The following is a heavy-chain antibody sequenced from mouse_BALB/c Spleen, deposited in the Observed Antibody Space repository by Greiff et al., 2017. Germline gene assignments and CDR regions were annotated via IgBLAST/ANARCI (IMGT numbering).Heavy chain of an antibody. J-gene: IGHJ4*01. Sequence: EVQGVESGGGLVQPGGSLKLSCAASGFTFSSYGMSWVRQTPDKRLELVATINSNGGSTYYPDSVKGRFTISRDNAKNTLYLQMSSLKSEDTAMYYCARPYDGYAMDYWGQGTSVTVSS. CDR3: ARPYDGYAMDY. CDR1: GFTFSSYG. D-gene: IGHD2-12*01. CDR2: INSNGGST. V-gene: IGHV5-6-3*01.